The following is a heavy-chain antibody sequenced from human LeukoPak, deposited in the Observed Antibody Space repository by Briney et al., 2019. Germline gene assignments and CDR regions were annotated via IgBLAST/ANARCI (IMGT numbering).Heavy chain of an antibody. D-gene: IGHD2-2*01. CDR2: IYSGGST. V-gene: IGHV3-66*02. Sequence: GGSLRLSCAASGFTVSSNYMSWVRQAPGKGLEWVSVIYSGGSTYYADSVKGRFTISRDNSKNTLYLQMNSLRAEDTAVYYCARDGSYCSSTSCRDYRGQGTLVTVSS. J-gene: IGHJ4*02. CDR1: GFTVSSNY. CDR3: ARDGSYCSSTSCRDY.